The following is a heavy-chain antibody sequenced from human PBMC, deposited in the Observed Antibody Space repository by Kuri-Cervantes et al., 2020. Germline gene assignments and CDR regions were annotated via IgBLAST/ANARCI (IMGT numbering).Heavy chain of an antibody. CDR2: INHSGST. J-gene: IGHJ4*02. V-gene: IGHV4-34*01. CDR1: GGSFSGYY. CDR3: ARGTYGGVDY. Sequence: SETLSLTCAVYGGSFSGYYWSWIRQPPGKGLEWVGEINHSGSTNYNPSLKSRVTISVDTSKNQFSLKLSSVTAADTAVYYFARGTYGGVDYWGQGTLVTVSS. D-gene: IGHD3-10*01.